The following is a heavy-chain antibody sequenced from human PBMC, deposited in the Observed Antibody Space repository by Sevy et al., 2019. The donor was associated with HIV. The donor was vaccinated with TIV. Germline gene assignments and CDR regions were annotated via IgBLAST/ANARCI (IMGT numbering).Heavy chain of an antibody. V-gene: IGHV3-21*01. CDR1: GFTFNSHT. CDR2: ISSSSSYI. J-gene: IGHJ3*02. CDR3: ARVKDYGDYGAFDI. Sequence: GGSLRLSCAGSGFTFNSHTMNWVRQAPGKGLEWVSSISSSSSYIYYGDSVKGRFTISGENAKSSLFLQMNSLRAEHTAIYFCARVKDYGDYGAFDIWGQGTMVTVSS. D-gene: IGHD4-17*01.